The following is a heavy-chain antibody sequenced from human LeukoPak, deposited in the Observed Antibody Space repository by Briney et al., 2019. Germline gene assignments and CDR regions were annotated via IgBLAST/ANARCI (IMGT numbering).Heavy chain of an antibody. V-gene: IGHV3-30*03. J-gene: IGHJ4*02. Sequence: PGGSLRLSCAASGFTFSSYGMHWVRQAPGKGLEWVAVISYDGSNKYYADSVKGRFTISRDNSKNTLYLQMNSLRAEDTAVYYCARADYGGTVPYFDYWGQGTLVTVSS. D-gene: IGHD4-23*01. CDR1: GFTFSSYG. CDR2: ISYDGSNK. CDR3: ARADYGGTVPYFDY.